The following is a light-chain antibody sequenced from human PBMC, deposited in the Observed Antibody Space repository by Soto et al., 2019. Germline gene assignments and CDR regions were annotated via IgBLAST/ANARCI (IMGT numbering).Light chain of an antibody. V-gene: IGLV2-14*01. J-gene: IGLJ1*01. CDR1: NSDVGGYNY. CDR2: DVS. CDR3: SSYTSSSTLPYV. Sequence: QSALTQPASVSGSPGQSITISCTGTNSDVGGYNYVSWYQQHPGKAPKLMIYDVSNRPSGVSNRFSGSKSGNTASLTISGLQAEDEADYYCSSYTSSSTLPYVFGTGTKVTVL.